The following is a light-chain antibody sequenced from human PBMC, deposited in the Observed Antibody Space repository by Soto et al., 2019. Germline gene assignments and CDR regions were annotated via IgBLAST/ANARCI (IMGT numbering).Light chain of an antibody. Sequence: EIVLTQSPATLSLSPGERATLSCRASPSVSSYLAWYQQKPGQAPRLLIYDASNRATSIPARFSGSGSGTDFTLPISSLEPEDFAVYYCQQRSNWPWTFGQGTNVEIK. CDR2: DAS. V-gene: IGKV3-11*01. J-gene: IGKJ1*01. CDR3: QQRSNWPWT. CDR1: PSVSSY.